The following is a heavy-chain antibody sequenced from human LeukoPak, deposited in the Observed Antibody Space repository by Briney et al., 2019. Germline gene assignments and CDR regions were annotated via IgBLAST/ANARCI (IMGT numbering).Heavy chain of an antibody. V-gene: IGHV1-18*01. D-gene: IGHD2-2*02. CDR3: AATYQPLLYGIS. J-gene: IGHJ5*02. Sequence: ASVKVSCKASGYTFTRYGSSWVRQAPGQGLEWMGWISAYNGNTNYAQKLQGRVTMTTDTSTSTAYMELRSLRSDDTAVYYCAATYQPLLYGISWGQGTLVTVSS. CDR1: GYTFTRYG. CDR2: ISAYNGNT.